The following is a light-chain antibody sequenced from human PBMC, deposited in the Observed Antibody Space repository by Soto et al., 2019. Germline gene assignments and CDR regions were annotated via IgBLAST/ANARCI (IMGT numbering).Light chain of an antibody. Sequence: ESVLRQSPGTLSLSPGEGATLSFMAIQSVSSNYLAWYQQKPGQAPRLLIYGASTRATGIPDRFSGSGSGTDFTLTISRLEPEDSAVYYCQQYGSSPTWTFGQGTKVDIK. CDR2: GAS. CDR3: QQYGSSPTWT. V-gene: IGKV3-20*01. J-gene: IGKJ1*01. CDR1: QSVSSNY.